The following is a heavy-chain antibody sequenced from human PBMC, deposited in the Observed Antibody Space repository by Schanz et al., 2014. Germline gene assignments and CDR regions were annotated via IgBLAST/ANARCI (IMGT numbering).Heavy chain of an antibody. J-gene: IGHJ4*02. V-gene: IGHV3-66*04. CDR3: ARPRFDYGEVDY. Sequence: EGQLAESGGGFVQPGGSLGLSCVVSGFTVSSDHMSWVRQAPGKGLEWVSTIYASGATYYADSVRGRFTISRDRFQNTLYLRMSSLRAEDTAVYYCARPRFDYGEVDYWGQGTLVTVSS. CDR2: IYASGAT. D-gene: IGHD4-17*01. CDR1: GFTVSSDH.